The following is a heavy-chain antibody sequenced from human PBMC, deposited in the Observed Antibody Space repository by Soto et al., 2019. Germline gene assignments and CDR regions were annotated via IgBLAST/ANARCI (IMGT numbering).Heavy chain of an antibody. D-gene: IGHD2-21*02. Sequence: SETLSLTCAVSGGSISSGGYSWSWIRQPPGKGLEWIGYIYYTGSTYYNPSLMSRLTISVDTSKNQFSLKLTSVTAAETAVYYCVRTARQGAVAPHWFDRWGQGTQVTVSS. CDR2: IYYTGST. J-gene: IGHJ5*02. CDR3: VRTARQGAVAPHWFDR. V-gene: IGHV4-30-2*05. CDR1: GGSISSGGYS.